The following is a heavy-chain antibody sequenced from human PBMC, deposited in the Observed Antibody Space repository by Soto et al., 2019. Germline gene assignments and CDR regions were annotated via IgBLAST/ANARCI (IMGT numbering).Heavy chain of an antibody. CDR2: IKQDGSEK. V-gene: IGHV3-7*01. Sequence: PGGSLRLSCAASGFTFSSYWMSWVRQAPGKGLEWVANIKQDGSEKYYVDSVKGRFTISRDNAKNSLYLQMNSLRAEDTAVYYCARDWYSTVTTLFDYWGQGTLVTVSS. CDR1: GFTFSSYW. CDR3: ARDWYSTVTTLFDY. D-gene: IGHD4-17*01. J-gene: IGHJ4*02.